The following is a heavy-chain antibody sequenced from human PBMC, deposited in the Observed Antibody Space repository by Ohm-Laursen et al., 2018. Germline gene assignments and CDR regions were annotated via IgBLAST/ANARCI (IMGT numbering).Heavy chain of an antibody. V-gene: IGHV4-61*05. J-gene: IGHJ4*02. CDR2: MYYSGST. CDR3: ARGDYGCFDY. CDR1: GGSISSSSYY. Sequence: GTLSLTCPVSGGSISSSSYYWGWIRQPPGKGLEWIGYMYYSGSTKYNPSLKSRVTISVDTSKNQFSLKLSSVTAADTAVYYCARGDYGCFDYWGQGILVTVSS. D-gene: IGHD3-10*01.